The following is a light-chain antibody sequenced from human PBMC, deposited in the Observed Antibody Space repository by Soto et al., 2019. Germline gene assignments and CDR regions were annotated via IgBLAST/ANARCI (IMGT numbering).Light chain of an antibody. CDR3: QQYNNWPPIT. CDR1: QSVGSN. J-gene: IGKJ5*01. V-gene: IGKV3-15*01. CDR2: GAS. Sequence: EIVMSQSPATPSLSPGQRVTLSFRARQSVGSNLAWYQQKPGQAPRLLIYGASTRATGIPARFSGSGSETEFTLTISSLQSEDFAVYYCQQYNNWPPITFGQGTRLEI.